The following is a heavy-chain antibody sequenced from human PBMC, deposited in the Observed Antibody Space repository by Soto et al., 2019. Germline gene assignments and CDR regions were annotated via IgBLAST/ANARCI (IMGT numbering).Heavy chain of an antibody. D-gene: IGHD6-13*01. J-gene: IGHJ4*02. CDR2: ISGSGGST. Sequence: EVQLLESGGGLVQPGGSLRLSCAASGFTFSSYAMSWVRQAPGKGLEWVSAISGSGGSTYYADSVKGRFTISRDNSKNTLYLQMNSLRAEDTAVYYCAKGLWRSSSWYSIPFDYWGQGTLVTVSS. CDR1: GFTFSSYA. CDR3: AKGLWRSSSWYSIPFDY. V-gene: IGHV3-23*01.